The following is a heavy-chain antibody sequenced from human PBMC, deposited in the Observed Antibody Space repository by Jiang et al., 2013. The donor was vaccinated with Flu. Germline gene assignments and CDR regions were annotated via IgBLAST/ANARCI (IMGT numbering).Heavy chain of an antibody. V-gene: IGHV3-13*01. CDR2: IGADGYT. CDR3: ARVRWDPMMKDYYGMDV. D-gene: IGHD3-22*01. J-gene: IGHJ6*02. CDR1: GFTFSSYD. Sequence: VQLVESGGGLVQPGGSLRLSCAASGFTFSSYDMHWVRQATGKGLEWVAAIGADGYTYYPGSVKGRFTISRENAKNSLYLHMNSLRAGDTAVYYCARVRWDPMMKDYYGMDVWGQGTTVTVSS.